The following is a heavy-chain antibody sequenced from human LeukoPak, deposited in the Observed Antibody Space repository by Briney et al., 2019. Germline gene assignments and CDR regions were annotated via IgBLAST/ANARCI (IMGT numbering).Heavy chain of an antibody. J-gene: IGHJ5*02. D-gene: IGHD6-13*01. CDR1: GGSISSYY. V-gene: IGHV4-4*07. CDR2: IYTSGGT. CDR3: ARGGLVAAGNNWFDP. Sequence: SETLSLTCAASGGSISSYYWSWIRQPAGKGLEWIGRIYTSGGTNYNASLKSRGIMSVDESKKQFSLQQSSVTAADTAVYYCARGGLVAAGNNWFDPWGQGTLVTVSS.